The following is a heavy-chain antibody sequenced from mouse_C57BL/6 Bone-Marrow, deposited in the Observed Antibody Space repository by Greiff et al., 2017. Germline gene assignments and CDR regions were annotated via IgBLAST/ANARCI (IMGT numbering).Heavy chain of an antibody. D-gene: IGHD1-1*01. CDR3: ARGFITTVVPSWFAY. V-gene: IGHV1-53*01. CDR1: GYTFTSYW. CDR2: INPSNGGT. J-gene: IGHJ3*01. Sequence: QVQLQQPGTELVKPGASVKLSCKASGYTFTSYWMHWVKQRPGQGLEWIGNINPSNGGTNYNEKFKSKATLTVDKSSSTAYMQLSSLTSEDSAVYYCARGFITTVVPSWFAYWGQGTLVTVSA.